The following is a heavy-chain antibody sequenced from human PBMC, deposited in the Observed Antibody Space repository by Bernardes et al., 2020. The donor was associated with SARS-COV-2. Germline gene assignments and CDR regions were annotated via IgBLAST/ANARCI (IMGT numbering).Heavy chain of an antibody. D-gene: IGHD3-22*01. V-gene: IGHV1-2*02. CDR2: INPNTGGT. Sequence: ASVKVSCKAAGYTFSGYYIHWVRQAPGQGLEWMGLINPNTGGTNYAQKFQGRVTMTRDTSISTAYMELSRLRSDDTAVYYCARRLSFYFDYCGQGTLVTVSS. CDR1: GYTFSGYY. CDR3: ARRLSFYFDY. J-gene: IGHJ4*02.